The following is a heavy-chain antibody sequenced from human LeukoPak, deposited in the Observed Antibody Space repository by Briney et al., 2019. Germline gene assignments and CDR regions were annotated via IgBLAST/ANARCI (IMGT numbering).Heavy chain of an antibody. Sequence: GGTLRLSCAASGFTFSSYGMSWVRQAPGKGLEWVSGISWNSGSIGYADSVKGRFTISRDNAKNSLYLQMNSLRAEDTAVYYCARDRSFSYGSGSYVGGYMDVWGKGTTVTVSS. CDR3: ARDRSFSYGSGSYVGGYMDV. J-gene: IGHJ6*03. V-gene: IGHV3-20*04. CDR2: ISWNSGSI. D-gene: IGHD3-10*01. CDR1: GFTFSSYG.